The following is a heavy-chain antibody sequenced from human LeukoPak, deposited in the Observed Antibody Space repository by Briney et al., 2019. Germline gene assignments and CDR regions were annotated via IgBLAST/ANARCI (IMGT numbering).Heavy chain of an antibody. CDR1: GGSFSGYY. Sequence: SETLSLTCAVYGGSFSGYYWSWIRQPPGKGLEWIGEINHSGSTNYNPSLKSRVTISVDTSKNQFSLKLSSVTAADTAVYYCARDVKSRRRQWFGELSVYYYYYMDVWGKGTTVTISS. D-gene: IGHD3-10*01. CDR3: ARDVKSRRRQWFGELSVYYYYYMDV. V-gene: IGHV4-34*01. J-gene: IGHJ6*03. CDR2: INHSGST.